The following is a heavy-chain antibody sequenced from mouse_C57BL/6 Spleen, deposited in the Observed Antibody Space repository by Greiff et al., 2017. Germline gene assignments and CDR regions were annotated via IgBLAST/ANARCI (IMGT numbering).Heavy chain of an antibody. J-gene: IGHJ2*01. CDR2: IDPENGDT. Sequence: EVKLEESGAELVRPGASVKLSCTASGFNINDDYMHWVKQRPEQGLEWIGWIDPENGDTEYASKFQGKATITADTSSNTAYLQLSSLTSEDTAVYYCTNGDDYWGQGTTLTVSS. CDR1: GFNINDDY. V-gene: IGHV14-4*01. CDR3: TNGDDY.